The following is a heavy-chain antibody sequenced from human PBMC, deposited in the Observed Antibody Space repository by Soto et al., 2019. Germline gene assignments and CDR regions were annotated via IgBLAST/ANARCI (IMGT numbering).Heavy chain of an antibody. CDR2: IKSKTDGGTP. CDR3: STEAFSSTDIWYGAAL. CDR1: GITFTKAW. V-gene: IGHV3-15*01. Sequence: EVQLVESGGGLVKPGGSLSLSCAVSGITFTKAWMSCVRQAPGKGLEWIGRIKSKTDGGTPDYAAPVKGRFTISRVDSNNTLFLQMNSLKTEVTVVYYCSTEAFSSTDIWYGAALWGQGTLVSVSS. D-gene: IGHD3-10*01. J-gene: IGHJ4*02.